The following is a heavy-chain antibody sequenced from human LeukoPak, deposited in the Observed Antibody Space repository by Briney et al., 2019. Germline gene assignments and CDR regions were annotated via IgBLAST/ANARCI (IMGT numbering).Heavy chain of an antibody. J-gene: IGHJ4*02. CDR2: IYYSGST. CDR1: GGSISSSSYY. Sequence: PSETLSLTCTVSGGSISSSSYYWGWIRQPPGKGLEWIGSIYYSGSTYYNPSLKSRVTISVDTSKNQFSLKLSSVTAADTAVYYCAREWVVVVVAATQGFDYWGQGTLVTVSS. V-gene: IGHV4-39*07. CDR3: AREWVVVVVAATQGFDY. D-gene: IGHD2-15*01.